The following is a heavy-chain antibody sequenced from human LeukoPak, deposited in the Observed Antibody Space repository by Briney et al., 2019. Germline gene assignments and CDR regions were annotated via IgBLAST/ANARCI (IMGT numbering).Heavy chain of an antibody. Sequence: GGSLRLSCAASGISFSDFWMHWVRQVPGKGLVWVSGINRDGTTTTYADSVTGRFTISRDNAKNTLYLQVNTLRAEDTAVYYCAISDMAAAGIDYWGQGTLVTVSS. CDR1: GISFSDFW. CDR3: AISDMAAAGIDY. J-gene: IGHJ4*02. D-gene: IGHD6-13*01. V-gene: IGHV3-74*01. CDR2: INRDGTTT.